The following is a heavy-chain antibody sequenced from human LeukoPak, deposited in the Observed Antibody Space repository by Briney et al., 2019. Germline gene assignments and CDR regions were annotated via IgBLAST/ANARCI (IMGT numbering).Heavy chain of an antibody. D-gene: IGHD5-24*01. J-gene: IGHJ5*02. V-gene: IGHV4-39*01. CDR3: ARQAGLMATT. CDR1: GGSISSSSYY. Sequence: TSETLSLTYTVSGGSISSSSYYWGWIRQPPGKGLEWIGSIYYSGSTYYNPSLKSRVTISVDTSKNQFSLKLSSVTAADTAVYYCARQAGLMATTWGQGTLVTVSS. CDR2: IYYSGST.